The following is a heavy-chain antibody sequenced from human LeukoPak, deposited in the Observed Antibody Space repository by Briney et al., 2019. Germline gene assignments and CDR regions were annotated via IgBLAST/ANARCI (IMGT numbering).Heavy chain of an antibody. D-gene: IGHD2-21*02. V-gene: IGHV4-4*02. Sequence: SETLSLTCAVSGGSISSSNWWSWVRQPPGKGLEWIGEIYHSGSTNYNPSLKSRVTISVDKSKNQFSLKLSSVTAADTAVYYCAREGSYCGGDCPYYLDYWGQGTLVTVSS. CDR2: IYHSGST. CDR3: AREGSYCGGDCPYYLDY. CDR1: GGSISSSNW. J-gene: IGHJ4*02.